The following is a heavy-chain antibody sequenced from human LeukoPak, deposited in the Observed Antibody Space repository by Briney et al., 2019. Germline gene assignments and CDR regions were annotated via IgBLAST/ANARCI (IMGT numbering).Heavy chain of an antibody. CDR3: AKAHPPQMAPRGYYFDY. J-gene: IGHJ4*02. D-gene: IGHD2-8*01. V-gene: IGHV3-23*01. Sequence: GGSLRLSCAASGFTFIKYAMFWVRQAPGKGLEWVSGMSGSGGGPYYADSVKGRFTISRDNSNNTLYLQMRSLRAEDTAVYYCAKAHPPQMAPRGYYFDYWGRGALVTVSS. CDR2: MSGSGGGP. CDR1: GFTFIKYA.